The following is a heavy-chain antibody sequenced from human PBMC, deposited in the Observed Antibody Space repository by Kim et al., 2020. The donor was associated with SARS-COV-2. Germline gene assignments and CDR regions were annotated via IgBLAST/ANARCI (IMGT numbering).Heavy chain of an antibody. V-gene: IGHV3-30*01. D-gene: IGHD6-6*01. Sequence: YYADSVKGRFTISRDNSKNTLYLQMNSLRAEDTAVYYCARDRGIAARLDYWGQGTLVTVSS. J-gene: IGHJ4*02. CDR3: ARDRGIAARLDY.